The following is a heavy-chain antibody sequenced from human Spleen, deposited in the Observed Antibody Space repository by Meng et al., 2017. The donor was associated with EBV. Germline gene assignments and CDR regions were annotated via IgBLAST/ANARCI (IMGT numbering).Heavy chain of an antibody. CDR1: CGPFECYS. D-gene: IGHD2-8*02. CDR3: ATWWGKGYY. Sequence: HVEDHQWGAGPLHPSETPSLTFYVYCGPFECYSWTWIRQPPGKGLELIGEINHSGNTNYNPSLKSRVTISVDTSKRQFSLKLTSMTAADTAVYYCATWWGKGYYWGQETLVTVSS. J-gene: IGHJ4*02. CDR2: INHSGNT. V-gene: IGHV4-34*01.